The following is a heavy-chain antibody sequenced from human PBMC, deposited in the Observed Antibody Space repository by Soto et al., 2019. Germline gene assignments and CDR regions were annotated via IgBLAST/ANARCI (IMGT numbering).Heavy chain of an antibody. J-gene: IGHJ4*02. Sequence: SVKVSCKASGYIFTSYGISWVRQAPGQGLEWMGWISAYNGNTKYAQNLQGRVTLTTDTSTYTDYMEMRSLQSDDTAVYYCASDFGSELSAPGEVFDSWGQGALVTVSS. CDR3: ASDFGSELSAPGEVFDS. CDR2: ISAYNGNT. V-gene: IGHV1-18*01. CDR1: GYIFTSYG. D-gene: IGHD3-3*01.